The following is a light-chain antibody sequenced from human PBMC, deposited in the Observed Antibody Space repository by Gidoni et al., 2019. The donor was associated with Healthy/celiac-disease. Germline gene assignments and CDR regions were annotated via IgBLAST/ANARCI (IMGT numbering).Light chain of an antibody. V-gene: IGLV2-23*02. CDR1: SSDVGSNNL. CDR2: EVS. J-gene: IGLJ2*01. Sequence: QSALTQPASVSGSPGQSITISCPVTSSDVGSNNLVAWYQLHPGKAPKLMIYEVSQRPSGVSNRFSGSNAGNTASLTISGLQAEDDADYYGCSYAGSSTVVFGGGTKLTVL. CDR3: CSYAGSSTVV.